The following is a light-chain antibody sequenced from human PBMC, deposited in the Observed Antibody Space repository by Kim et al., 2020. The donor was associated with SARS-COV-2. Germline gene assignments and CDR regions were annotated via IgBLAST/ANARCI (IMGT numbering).Light chain of an antibody. Sequence: QRVTISCSGSSSNIGSNTVNWYRQFPGAAPKLLIYSNYQWPSGVPDRFSGSKSGTSASLAISDLQFGDEADYYCAAWDDSLNGRGVFGGGTQLTVL. V-gene: IGLV1-44*01. CDR1: SSNIGSNT. CDR3: AAWDDSLNGRGV. CDR2: SNY. J-gene: IGLJ7*01.